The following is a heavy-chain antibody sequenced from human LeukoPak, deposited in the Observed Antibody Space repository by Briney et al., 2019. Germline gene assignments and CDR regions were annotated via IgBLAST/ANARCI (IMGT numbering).Heavy chain of an antibody. J-gene: IGHJ5*02. Sequence: SETLSLTCTVSGGSISSYYWCWIRQPAGKGLEWIGRIYTSGSTNYNPSLKSRVTMSVDTSKNQFSLKLSSVTAADTAVYYCARVRYCSSTSCYWFDPWGQGTLVIVSS. D-gene: IGHD2-2*01. CDR1: GGSISSYY. CDR2: IYTSGST. V-gene: IGHV4-4*07. CDR3: ARVRYCSSTSCYWFDP.